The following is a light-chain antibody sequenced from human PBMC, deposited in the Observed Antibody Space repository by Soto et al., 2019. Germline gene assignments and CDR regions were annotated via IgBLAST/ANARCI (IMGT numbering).Light chain of an antibody. J-gene: IGKJ5*01. CDR3: QQYENLPT. CDR1: QNINNY. Sequence: DIQMIQSPCYLSAPLADRVTITCQASQNINNYLNWYQQKPGRAPKLLIYDASNLEAGVPSRFRGSGSGTDFTFTISRLQPEDIATYYCQQYENLPTFGQGTRLEIK. CDR2: DAS. V-gene: IGKV1-33*01.